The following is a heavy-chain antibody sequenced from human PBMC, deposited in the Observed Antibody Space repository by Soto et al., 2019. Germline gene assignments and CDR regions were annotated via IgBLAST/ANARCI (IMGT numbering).Heavy chain of an antibody. CDR3: ARHVRFLEWIMRGMDV. D-gene: IGHD3-3*01. CDR2: IYHSGST. Sequence: PSETLSLTCAVSGGSISSGGYSWSWIRQPPGKGLEWIGYIYHSGSTYYNPSLKSRVTISVDTSKNQFSLKLSSVTAADTAVYYCARHVRFLEWIMRGMDVWGQGTTVTVSS. J-gene: IGHJ6*02. V-gene: IGHV4-30-2*03. CDR1: GGSISSGGYS.